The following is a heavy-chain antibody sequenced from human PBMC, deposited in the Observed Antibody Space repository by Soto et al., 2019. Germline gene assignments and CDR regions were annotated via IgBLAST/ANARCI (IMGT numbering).Heavy chain of an antibody. Sequence: ASVKVSCKASGYTFTSYGISWVRQAPGQGLEWMGWISAYNGNTNYAQKLQGRVTMTTDTSTSTAYMELRSLRSDDTAVYYCARAPSVVYSNYGNWFDPWGQGTLVTVSS. D-gene: IGHD4-4*01. J-gene: IGHJ5*02. CDR3: ARAPSVVYSNYGNWFDP. CDR2: ISAYNGNT. CDR1: GYTFTSYG. V-gene: IGHV1-18*01.